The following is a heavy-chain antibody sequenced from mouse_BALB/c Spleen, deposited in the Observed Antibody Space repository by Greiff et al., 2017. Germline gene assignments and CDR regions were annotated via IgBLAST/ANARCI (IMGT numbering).Heavy chain of an antibody. D-gene: IGHD1-1*01. CDR1: GYSITSDYA. Sequence: EVQLQQSGPGLVKPSQSLSLTCTVTGYSITSDYAWNWIRQFPGNKLEWMGYISYSGSTSYNPSLKSRISITRDTSKNQFFLQLNSVTTEDTATYYCARRDYYGSSYYFAYWGQGTTLTVSS. J-gene: IGHJ2*01. V-gene: IGHV3-2*02. CDR3: ARRDYYGSSYYFAY. CDR2: ISYSGST.